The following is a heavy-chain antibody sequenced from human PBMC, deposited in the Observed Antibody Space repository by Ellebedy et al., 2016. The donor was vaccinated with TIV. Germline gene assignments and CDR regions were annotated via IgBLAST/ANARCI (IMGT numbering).Heavy chain of an antibody. D-gene: IGHD3-16*01. CDR3: ARGGNWAFDY. CDR1: GGSFTGYY. Sequence: GSLRLSCAVYGGSFTGYYYSWIRQPPGKGLEWIGEINQSGRATYNPSLKGRVTISADMSKNQFSLSLSSVTAADTAMYYCARGGNWAFDYWGQGALVTVSS. J-gene: IGHJ4*02. CDR2: INQSGRA. V-gene: IGHV4-34*01.